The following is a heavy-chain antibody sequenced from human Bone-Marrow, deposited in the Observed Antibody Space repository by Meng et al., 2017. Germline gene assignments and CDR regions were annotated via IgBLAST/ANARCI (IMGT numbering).Heavy chain of an antibody. CDR3: ATTKGDYAWEN. D-gene: IGHD3-16*01. V-gene: IGHV3-30*09. Sequence: QIQLVESGGGVVQPGGSLRLSCAPSGFTFTDYAMHWVLRAPGKGPQWGEIVSNDGNSGCDADSVKGRFGVSRDNSKNMFYLEMNSLRAEDRAVYYCATTKGDYAWENWGQGTLVTVSS. CDR1: GFTFTDYA. CDR2: VSNDGNSG. J-gene: IGHJ4*02.